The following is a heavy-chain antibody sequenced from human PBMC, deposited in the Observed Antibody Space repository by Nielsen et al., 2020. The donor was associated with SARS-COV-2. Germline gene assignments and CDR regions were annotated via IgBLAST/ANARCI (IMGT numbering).Heavy chain of an antibody. V-gene: IGHV4-34*01. CDR2: IYHSGST. J-gene: IGHJ3*02. Sequence: WIRQPPGKGLEWIGEIYHSGSTNYNPSLKSRVTISVDTSKNQFSLKLSSVTAADTAVYYCARAGDRITIFGVEPGAFDIWGQGTMVTVSS. CDR3: ARAGDRITIFGVEPGAFDI. D-gene: IGHD3-3*01.